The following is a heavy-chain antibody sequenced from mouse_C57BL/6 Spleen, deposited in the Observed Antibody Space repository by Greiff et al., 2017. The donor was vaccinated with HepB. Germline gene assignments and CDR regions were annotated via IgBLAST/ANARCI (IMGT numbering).Heavy chain of an antibody. D-gene: IGHD1-1*01. CDR1: GFTFSDYG. V-gene: IGHV5-17*01. CDR2: ISSGSSTI. CDR3: ARREVITPRYFDV. Sequence: EVKLMESGGGLVKPGGSLKLSCAASGFTFSDYGMHWVRQAPEKGLEWVAYISSGSSTIYYADTVKGRFTISRDNAKNTLFLHMTSLRSEDTAMYYCARREVITPRYFDVWGTGTTVTVSS. J-gene: IGHJ1*03.